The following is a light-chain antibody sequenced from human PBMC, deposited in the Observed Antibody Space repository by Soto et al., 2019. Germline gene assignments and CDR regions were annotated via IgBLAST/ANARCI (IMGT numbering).Light chain of an antibody. Sequence: EIVMTQSPATLPASTGERAPLSCRASQSVGSNLAWYQQKPGQAPRLIIYDASTRATGIPASFSGSGSGTEFTLTIRSLQSEDSAVYYCQQYNNWPYTFGQGTKVDIK. CDR2: DAS. CDR3: QQYNNWPYT. J-gene: IGKJ2*01. CDR1: QSVGSN. V-gene: IGKV3-15*01.